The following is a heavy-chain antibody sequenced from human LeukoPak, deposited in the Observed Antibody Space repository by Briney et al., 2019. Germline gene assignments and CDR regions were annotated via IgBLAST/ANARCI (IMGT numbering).Heavy chain of an antibody. CDR2: ISYEGSNK. CDR3: ARDDYGDFNAFDI. CDR1: GFTFSSYS. V-gene: IGHV3-30-3*01. D-gene: IGHD4-17*01. J-gene: IGHJ3*02. Sequence: GGSLRLSCAASGFTFSSYSMHWVRQAPGKGLEWVAVISYEGSNKYYADSVKGRFTISRENSKNTLYLQMNSLRAEDTAVYYCARDDYGDFNAFDIWGQGTMVTVSS.